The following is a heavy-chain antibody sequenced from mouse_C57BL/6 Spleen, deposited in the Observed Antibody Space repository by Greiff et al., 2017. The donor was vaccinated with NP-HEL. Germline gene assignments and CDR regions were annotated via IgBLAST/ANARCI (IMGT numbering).Heavy chain of an antibody. Sequence: EVKLMESEGGLVQPGSSMKLSCTASGFTFSDYYMAWVRQVPEKGLEWVANINYDGSSTYYLDSLKSRFIISRDNAKNILYLQMSSLKSEDTATYYCARGYGSSAYYAMDYWGQGTSVTVSS. CDR3: ARGYGSSAYYAMDY. D-gene: IGHD1-1*01. J-gene: IGHJ4*01. V-gene: IGHV5-16*01. CDR1: GFTFSDYY. CDR2: INYDGSST.